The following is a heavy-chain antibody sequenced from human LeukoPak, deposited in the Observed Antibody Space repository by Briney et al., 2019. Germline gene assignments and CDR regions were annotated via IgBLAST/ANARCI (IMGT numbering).Heavy chain of an antibody. V-gene: IGHV4-4*09. Sequence: PSETLSLTCSVSGDSISHYYWSWFRQPPGKGLEWIGLIHTSGSTNYNPSLQSRVTMSLDTSNSHFSLKLDSVTAADTVIYYCARASGWLTPNWGQGTLVTVAS. D-gene: IGHD4/OR15-4a*01. CDR2: IHTSGST. CDR3: ARASGWLTPN. CDR1: GDSISHYY. J-gene: IGHJ4*02.